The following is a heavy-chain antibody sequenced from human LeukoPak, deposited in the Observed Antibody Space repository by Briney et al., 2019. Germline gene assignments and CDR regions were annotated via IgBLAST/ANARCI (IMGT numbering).Heavy chain of an antibody. V-gene: IGHV3-74*01. J-gene: IGHJ4*02. CDR3: TRVFDPNDFWSGFCFDF. CDR2: INHDGNSA. Sequence: PGGSLTLSCAASGFTFSDSWMYWVRQAPGKGLQWVSRINHDGNSANYADSVRGRFTTSRDNAQNILYLHMKSLRADDTAVYYCTRVFDPNDFWSGFCFDFGGQGTLVSVSS. CDR1: GFTFSDSW. D-gene: IGHD3-3*01.